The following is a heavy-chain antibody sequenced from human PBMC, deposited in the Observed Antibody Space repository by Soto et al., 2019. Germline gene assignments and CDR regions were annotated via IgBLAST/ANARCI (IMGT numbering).Heavy chain of an antibody. J-gene: IGHJ6*03. CDR3: ARSNYYYYYMDV. Sequence: GGSLRLSCAASGFTVSSNYMSWVRQAPGKGLEWVSVIYSGGSTYYADSVKGRFTISRDNSKNTLYLQMNSLRAEDTAVYYCARSNYYYYYMDVWGKGTTVTVSS. CDR1: GFTVSSNY. V-gene: IGHV3-66*01. CDR2: IYSGGST.